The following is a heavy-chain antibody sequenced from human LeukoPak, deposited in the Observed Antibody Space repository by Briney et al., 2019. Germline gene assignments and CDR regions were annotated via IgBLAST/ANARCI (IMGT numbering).Heavy chain of an antibody. V-gene: IGHV4-31*03. J-gene: IGHJ3*02. CDR1: GGSISSGGYY. CDR2: IYYSGST. D-gene: IGHD5-12*01. Sequence: SQTLSLTCTVSGGSISSGGYYWSWIRQHPGKGLEWIGYIYYSGSTYYNPSLKSRVTISVDTSKNQFSLKLSSVTAADTAVYYLGRAPPSSWPGSPADPKPPPPPGPAFDIWGQGTMVTVSS. CDR3: GRAPPSSWPGSPADPKPPPPPGPAFDI.